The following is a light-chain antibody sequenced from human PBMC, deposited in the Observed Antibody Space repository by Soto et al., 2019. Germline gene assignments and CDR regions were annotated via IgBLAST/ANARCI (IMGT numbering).Light chain of an antibody. CDR3: QQYNKWPPYT. V-gene: IGKV3-15*01. J-gene: IGKJ2*01. CDR2: GAS. CDR1: QSVSSN. Sequence: EIVMTQSPANLSVSPGERATLSCRASQSVSSNLAWYQQKPGQGPRLLIYGASTRATSIPARFSGSGSGTEFTPTINSLQSEDLAVYYCQQYNKWPPYTFGQATQLEIK.